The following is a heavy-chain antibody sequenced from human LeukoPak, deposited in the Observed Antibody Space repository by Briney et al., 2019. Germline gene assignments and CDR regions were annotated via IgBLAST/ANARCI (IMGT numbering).Heavy chain of an antibody. CDR3: ARERRYFDWLGGWFDP. Sequence: GASVKVSCKASGGTFSSYAISWVRQAPGQGLEWMGGIIPIFGTANYAQKFQGRVTITADKSTSTAYMELSSLRSEDTAVYYCARERRYFDWLGGWFDPWGQGTLVTVSS. V-gene: IGHV1-69*06. D-gene: IGHD3-9*01. J-gene: IGHJ5*02. CDR2: IIPIFGTA. CDR1: GGTFSSYA.